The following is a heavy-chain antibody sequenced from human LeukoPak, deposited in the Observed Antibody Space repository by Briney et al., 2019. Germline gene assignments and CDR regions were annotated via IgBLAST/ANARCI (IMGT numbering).Heavy chain of an antibody. J-gene: IGHJ4*02. Sequence: ASVKVSCKTSGYXFTAYYMHWVRQAPGQGREWLGWIDPNSGGTNYAQKFQDRVTMTKDTSISTAYMELSGLRSDDTAVYYCARDGIAARPGYWGQGTLVTVSS. CDR2: IDPNSGGT. D-gene: IGHD6-6*01. CDR3: ARDGIAARPGY. CDR1: GYXFTAYY. V-gene: IGHV1-2*02.